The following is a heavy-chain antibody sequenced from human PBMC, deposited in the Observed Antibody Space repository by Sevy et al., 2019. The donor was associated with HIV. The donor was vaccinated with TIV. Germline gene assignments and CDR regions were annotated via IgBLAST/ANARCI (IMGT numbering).Heavy chain of an antibody. CDR3: VRVTPDEDGTTLDS. J-gene: IGHJ4*02. D-gene: IGHD4-4*01. V-gene: IGHV3-33*01. CDR2: IWHDGTKK. CDR1: GFIFSNFG. Sequence: GGSLRLSCAASGFIFSNFGINWVRQAPGKGLEWVAIIWHDGTKKNYLESVKGRFTISRDNSRNTVYLQMNSLRVEDSGTYYCVRVTPDEDGTTLDSWGLGTLVTVSS.